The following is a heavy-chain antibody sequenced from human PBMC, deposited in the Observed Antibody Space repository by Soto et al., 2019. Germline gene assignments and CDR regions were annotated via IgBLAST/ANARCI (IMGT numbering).Heavy chain of an antibody. J-gene: IGHJ4*02. CDR2: IWYDGSNK. CDR3: ARDTLGYNWNYYNGFDY. V-gene: IGHV3-33*01. CDR1: GFTFSSYG. Sequence: QVQLVESGGGVVQPGRSLRLSCAASGFTFSSYGMHWVRQAPGKGLEWVAVIWYDGSNKYYADSVKGRITISGDNSKNTLYLQMNSVRAEGTDVYYCARDTLGYNWNYYNGFDYWGQGPQVTVSS. D-gene: IGHD1-7*01.